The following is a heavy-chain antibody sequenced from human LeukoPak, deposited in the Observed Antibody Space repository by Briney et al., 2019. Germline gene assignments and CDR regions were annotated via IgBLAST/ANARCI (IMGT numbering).Heavy chain of an antibody. CDR2: INHSGST. CDR1: GGSFSGYY. CDR3: AADSSGIDY. Sequence: SETLSLTCAVYGGSFSGYYWSWVRQPPGKGLEWIGEINHSGSTNYNPSLKSRVTISVDTSKNQFSLKLSSVTAADTAVYYCAADSSGIDYWGQGTLVTASS. J-gene: IGHJ4*02. V-gene: IGHV4-34*01. D-gene: IGHD3-22*01.